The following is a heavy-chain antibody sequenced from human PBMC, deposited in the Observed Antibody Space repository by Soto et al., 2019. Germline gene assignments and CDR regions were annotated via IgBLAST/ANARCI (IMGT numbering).Heavy chain of an antibody. CDR3: ARDGEFWEDGYYYYYMDV. Sequence: GGSLRLSCAASGFTFSSYGMHWVRQAPGKGLEWVAVIWYDGSNKYYADSVKGRFTISRDNSKNTLYLQMNSLRAEDTAVYYCARDGEFWEDGYYYYYMDVWGKGTTVTVSS. CDR2: IWYDGSNK. CDR1: GFTFSSYG. V-gene: IGHV3-33*01. D-gene: IGHD3-3*01. J-gene: IGHJ6*03.